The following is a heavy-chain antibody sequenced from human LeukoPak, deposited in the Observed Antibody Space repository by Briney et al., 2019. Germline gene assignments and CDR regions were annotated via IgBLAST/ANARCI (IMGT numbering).Heavy chain of an antibody. D-gene: IGHD5-12*01. J-gene: IGHJ3*02. Sequence: GGSPRLSCAASGFVFSTYWMNWIRQAPGKGLEWVANIKQDGSEKYYLDSVEGRFTISRDNAKNLLYLQMNNLRAEDTAVYYCAKPITITGATDGFDIWGQGAKVIVSS. V-gene: IGHV3-7*01. CDR2: IKQDGSEK. CDR1: GFVFSTYW. CDR3: AKPITITGATDGFDI.